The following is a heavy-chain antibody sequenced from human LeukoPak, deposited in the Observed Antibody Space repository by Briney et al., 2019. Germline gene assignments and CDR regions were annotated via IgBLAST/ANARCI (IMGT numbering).Heavy chain of an antibody. V-gene: IGHV4-59*12. CDR2: IYYSGST. D-gene: IGHD6-13*01. CDR1: GGSISSYY. J-gene: IGHJ6*03. Sequence: SETLSLACTVSGGSISSYYWSWIRQPPGKGLEWIGYIYYSGSTNYNPSLKSRVTISVDTSKNQFSLKLSSVTAADTAVYYCARGRGVERSSWYYYYYYMDVWGKGTTVTVSS. CDR3: ARGRGVERSSWYYYYYYMDV.